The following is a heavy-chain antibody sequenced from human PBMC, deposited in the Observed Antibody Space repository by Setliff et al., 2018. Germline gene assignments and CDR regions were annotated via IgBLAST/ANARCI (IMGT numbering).Heavy chain of an antibody. CDR3: ARPRYSSIWYEVGAFDI. V-gene: IGHV5-51*01. J-gene: IGHJ3*02. CDR1: GYSFTSYS. D-gene: IGHD6-13*01. CDR2: IYAGDSAT. Sequence: GESLKISCKASGYSFTSYSIGWVRQMPGKGLEWMRIIYAGDSATRYSPSFQGQVTISADKSISTAYLQWSSLKASDTAMYYCARPRYSSIWYEVGAFDIWGQGTMVTVSS.